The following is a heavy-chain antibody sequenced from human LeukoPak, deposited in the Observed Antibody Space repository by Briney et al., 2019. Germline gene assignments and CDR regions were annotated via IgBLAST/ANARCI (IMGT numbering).Heavy chain of an antibody. CDR2: IWYDGSNK. CDR1: GFTFSSYG. J-gene: IGHJ1*01. D-gene: IGHD4-17*01. CDR3: AKDLYGDYPSHRFQH. Sequence: PGGSLRLSCAASGFTFSSYGMHWVCQAPGKGLEWVAVIWYDGSNKYYADSVKGRFTISRDNSKNTLYLQMNSLRAEDTAVYYCAKDLYGDYPSHRFQHWGQGTLVTVSS. V-gene: IGHV3-33*06.